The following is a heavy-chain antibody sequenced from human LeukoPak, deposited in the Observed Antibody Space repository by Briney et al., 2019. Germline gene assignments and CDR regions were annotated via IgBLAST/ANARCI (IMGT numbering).Heavy chain of an antibody. D-gene: IGHD3-3*01. CDR1: GFTFDDYA. CDR3: ARWIVGFDS. CDR2: INENSGSI. Sequence: PGGSPRLSCAGSGFTFDDYAMHWVRQAPGEGLEWVSGINENSGSIGYADSVKGRFTISRDNAKNSLYLQMNSLRTEDTAFYYCARWIVGFDSWGQGTLVTVSS. V-gene: IGHV3-9*01. J-gene: IGHJ4*02.